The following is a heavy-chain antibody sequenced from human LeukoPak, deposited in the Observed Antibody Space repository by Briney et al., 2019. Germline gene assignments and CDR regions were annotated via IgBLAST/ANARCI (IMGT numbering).Heavy chain of an antibody. CDR2: INHSGST. CDR3: ARAGIAAAGPYFYFDY. Sequence: SETLSLTCAVYGGSFSGYYWSWIRQPPGKGLEWIGEINHSGSTNYNPSLKSRVTMSVDTSKNQFSLKLSSVTAADTAVYYCARAGIAAAGPYFYFDYWGQGTLVTVSS. D-gene: IGHD6-13*01. V-gene: IGHV4-34*01. J-gene: IGHJ4*02. CDR1: GGSFSGYY.